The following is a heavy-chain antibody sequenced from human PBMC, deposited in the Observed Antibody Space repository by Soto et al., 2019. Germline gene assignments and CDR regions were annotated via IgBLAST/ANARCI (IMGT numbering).Heavy chain of an antibody. Sequence: ESGGGLVKPGGSLRLSCAASGFTFSSYSMNWVRQAPGKGLEWVSSISSSSSYIYYADSVKGRFTIPRDNAKNSLYLQMNSLRAEDTAVYYCARDLYSSSARYFDYWGQGTLVTVSS. CDR2: ISSSSSYI. CDR1: GFTFSSYS. D-gene: IGHD6-6*01. V-gene: IGHV3-21*01. J-gene: IGHJ4*02. CDR3: ARDLYSSSARYFDY.